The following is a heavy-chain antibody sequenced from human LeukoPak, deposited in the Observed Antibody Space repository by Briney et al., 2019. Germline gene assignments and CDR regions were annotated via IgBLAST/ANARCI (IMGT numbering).Heavy chain of an antibody. J-gene: IGHJ4*02. CDR2: IIPILGIA. CDR3: ARDLPTAGYYYDSSGPHDY. D-gene: IGHD3-22*01. V-gene: IGHV1-69*04. Sequence: ASVKVSCKASGGTFSSYAISWVRQAPGQELEWMGRIIPILGIANYAQKFQGRVTITADKSTSTAYMELSSLRSEDTAVYYCARDLPTAGYYYDSSGPHDYWGQGTLVTVSS. CDR1: GGTFSSYA.